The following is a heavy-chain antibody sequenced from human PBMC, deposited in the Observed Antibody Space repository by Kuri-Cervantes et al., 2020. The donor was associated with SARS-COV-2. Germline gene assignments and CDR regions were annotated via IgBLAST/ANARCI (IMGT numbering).Heavy chain of an antibody. CDR3: ARTLDYYGSGTYCFDY. D-gene: IGHD3-10*01. Sequence: ESLKISCIVSGGSVSSGSHYWSWIRQPPGKGLEWTGYIYYSGSTKYNPSLKSRVTMSVDTSKNQFSLKLNSVTPADTAVYYCARTLDYYGSGTYCFDYWGQGTLVTVSS. CDR1: GGSVSSGSHY. J-gene: IGHJ4*02. CDR2: IYYSGST. V-gene: IGHV4-61*01.